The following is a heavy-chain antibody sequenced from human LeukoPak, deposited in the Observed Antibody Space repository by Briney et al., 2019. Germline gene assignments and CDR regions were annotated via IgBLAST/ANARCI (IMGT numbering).Heavy chain of an antibody. Sequence: SETLSLTCNVSGGSINNHFWSWIRQPPGKGPEWIGYIFSSGSTNYNPSLKSRVTFSVDTSKNQFSLKVSSVTAADTAVYFCARGGPWTAAGFDYWGQGTLVTVSS. CDR3: ARGGPWTAAGFDY. CDR2: IFSSGST. V-gene: IGHV4-59*11. D-gene: IGHD6-13*01. CDR1: GGSINNHF. J-gene: IGHJ4*02.